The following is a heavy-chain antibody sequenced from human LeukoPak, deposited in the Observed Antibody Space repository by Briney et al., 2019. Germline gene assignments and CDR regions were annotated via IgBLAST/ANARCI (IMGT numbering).Heavy chain of an antibody. Sequence: ASVKVSCKASGYTFTGYYMHWVRQAPGQGLEWMGWINPNSGGTNYTQKFQGRVTMTRDTSISTAYMELSRLRSDDTAVYYCARGQDTAMAHFDHWGQGTLVTVSS. CDR3: ARGQDTAMAHFDH. J-gene: IGHJ4*02. V-gene: IGHV1-2*02. CDR1: GYTFTGYY. D-gene: IGHD5-18*01. CDR2: INPNSGGT.